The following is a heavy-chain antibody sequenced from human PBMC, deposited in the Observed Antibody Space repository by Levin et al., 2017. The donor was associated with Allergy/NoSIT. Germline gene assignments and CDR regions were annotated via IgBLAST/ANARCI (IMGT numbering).Heavy chain of an antibody. CDR2: IKSKTDGGTT. J-gene: IGHJ4*02. D-gene: IGHD4-17*01. V-gene: IGHV3-15*01. Sequence: GGSLRLSCAASGFTFSNAWMTWVRQAPGKGLEWVGRIKSKTDGGTTNYAAPVKDRFTISRDDSKHTLYLQLNSLKTEDTAVNYCAADVGDYEQVNWGQGTLVTVSS. CDR3: AADVGDYEQVN. CDR1: GFTFSNAW.